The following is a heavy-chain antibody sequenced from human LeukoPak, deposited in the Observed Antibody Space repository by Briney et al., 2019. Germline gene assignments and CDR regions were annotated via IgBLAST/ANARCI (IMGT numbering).Heavy chain of an antibody. D-gene: IGHD4-17*01. Sequence: GGSLRLSCAASGFTFSSYGMSWVRQAPGKGLVWVSRIKSDGSSTSYADSVKGRFTISRDNAKNTLYLQMNSLRVEDTAVYYCARRGAVTYAFDIWGQGTMVTVSS. CDR3: ARRGAVTYAFDI. CDR2: IKSDGSST. CDR1: GFTFSSYG. V-gene: IGHV3-74*01. J-gene: IGHJ3*02.